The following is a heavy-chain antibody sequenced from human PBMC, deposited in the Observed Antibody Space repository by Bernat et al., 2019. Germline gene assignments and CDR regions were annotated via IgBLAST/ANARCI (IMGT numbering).Heavy chain of an antibody. V-gene: IGHV3-33*01. Sequence: QVQLVESGGGVVQPGRSLTLSCAASGFTFSNYGMHWVRQAPGKGLEWVAVIWYDGSNKYYADSVKGRFTISRDNSKNTLYLQMNSLRAEDTAVYYCARVGELGVVNENGYYYGMDVWGQGTTVTVSS. CDR3: ARVGELGVVNENGYYYGMDV. CDR1: GFTFSNYG. CDR2: IWYDGSNK. D-gene: IGHD3-16*01. J-gene: IGHJ6*02.